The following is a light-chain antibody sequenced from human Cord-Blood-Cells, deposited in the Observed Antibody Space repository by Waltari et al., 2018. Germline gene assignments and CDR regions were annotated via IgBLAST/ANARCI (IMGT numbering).Light chain of an antibody. J-gene: IGLJ3*02. CDR3: AAWDDSLSGWV. V-gene: IGLV1-47*01. CDR1: SSNIGSTY. CDR2: RNN. Sequence: SVLTQLPSASGTPGQRVTLSCSGSSSNIGSTYVYWYQQLPGTATKRLIYRNNQRPSGVPDLFSGSKSGTSASLAISGLRSEDEADYYCAAWDDSLSGWVFGGGTKLTVL.